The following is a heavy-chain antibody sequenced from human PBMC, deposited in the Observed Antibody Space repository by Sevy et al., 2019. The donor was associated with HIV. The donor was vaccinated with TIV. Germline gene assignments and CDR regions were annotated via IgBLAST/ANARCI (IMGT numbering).Heavy chain of an antibody. CDR3: AKPRGSFYFDY. Sequence: GGSLRLSCAASAFSFNTYAMSWVRRAPRKGLEWVSTISGSGDSTFYSDSVKGRFTISRDNSKNTLYLQMNSLRAEDTAVYYCAKPRGSFYFDYWGQGTLVTVSS. V-gene: IGHV3-23*01. D-gene: IGHD3-16*01. CDR2: ISGSGDST. J-gene: IGHJ4*02. CDR1: AFSFNTYA.